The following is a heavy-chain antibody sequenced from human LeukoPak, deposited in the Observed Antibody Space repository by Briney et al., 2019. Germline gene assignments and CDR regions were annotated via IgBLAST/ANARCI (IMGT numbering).Heavy chain of an antibody. CDR3: ARGTVVDYFDY. Sequence: PGGSLRLSCAASRFXFSNYEINWVRQAPGKGLEWVSYISGSSSTIYYADSVKGRFTISRDNTKNSLYLQMNSLRAEDTAVYYCARGTVVDYFDYWGQGTLVTVSS. J-gene: IGHJ4*02. CDR1: RFXFSNYE. D-gene: IGHD4-23*01. V-gene: IGHV3-48*03. CDR2: ISGSSSTI.